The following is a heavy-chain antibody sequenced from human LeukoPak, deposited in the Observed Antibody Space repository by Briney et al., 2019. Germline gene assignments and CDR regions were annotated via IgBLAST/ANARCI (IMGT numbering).Heavy chain of an antibody. J-gene: IGHJ3*02. CDR1: GFTFSDHY. Sequence: GSLRLSCAASGFTFSDHYMSWIRQAPGKGLEWVSYISSSGSTIYYADSVKGRFTISRDNAKNSLYLQMNSLRAEDTAVYYCARARHCSSTSCYPFDAFDIWGQGTMVTVSS. V-gene: IGHV3-11*04. CDR2: ISSSGSTI. D-gene: IGHD2-2*01. CDR3: ARARHCSSTSCYPFDAFDI.